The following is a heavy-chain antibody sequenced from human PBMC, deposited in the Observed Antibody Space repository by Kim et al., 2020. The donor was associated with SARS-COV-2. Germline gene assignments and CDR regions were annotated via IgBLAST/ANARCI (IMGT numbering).Heavy chain of an antibody. CDR2: INHRGGT. V-gene: IGHV4-34*01. Sequence: SETLSLTCAVYGGSFSGHYWSWIRQPPGKGLEWIGEINHRGGTNYNPSLKSRVTISVDTSKTQFSLKLSSVTAADAAVYYCASNRRQNDETYWFDPWGQGTLVTVSS. J-gene: IGHJ5*02. CDR3: ASNRRQNDETYWFDP. D-gene: IGHD1-1*01. CDR1: GGSFSGHY.